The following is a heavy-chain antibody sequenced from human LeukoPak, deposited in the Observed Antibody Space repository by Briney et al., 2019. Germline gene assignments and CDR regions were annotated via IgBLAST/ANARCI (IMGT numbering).Heavy chain of an antibody. CDR2: VSGTTGNT. J-gene: IGHJ4*02. Sequence: PGGSLRLSCAASGFTFSNAWMSWVRQAPGQGLAWVSAVSGTTGNTYYADSVKGRFTISRDNSKNTVYLQMDSLRVDDTAVYYCATPAYRDRGGFEFWGQGTLVTVSS. CDR3: ATPAYRDRGGFEF. V-gene: IGHV3-23*01. D-gene: IGHD1-26*01. CDR1: GFTFSNAW.